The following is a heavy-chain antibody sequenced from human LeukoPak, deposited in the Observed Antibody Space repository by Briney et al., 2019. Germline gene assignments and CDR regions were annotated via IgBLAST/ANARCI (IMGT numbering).Heavy chain of an antibody. CDR1: GGSISSYY. CDR3: ARTDTDDAFDI. Sequence: SETLSLTCTVSGGSISSYYWSWIRQPPGKGLEWIGYIYYSGSTNYNPSLKSRVTISVDTSKNQFSLKLSSVTAADTAVYYCARTDTDDAFDIWGQGTMVTVSS. J-gene: IGHJ3*02. CDR2: IYYSGST. V-gene: IGHV4-59*01. D-gene: IGHD5-18*01.